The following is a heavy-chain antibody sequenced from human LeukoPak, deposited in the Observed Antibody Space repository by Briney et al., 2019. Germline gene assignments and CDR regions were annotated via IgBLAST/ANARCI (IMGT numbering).Heavy chain of an antibody. CDR1: GYTFTSYG. Sequence: ASVKVSCKASGYTFTSYGISWVRQAPGQGLEWMGWISAYNGNTNYAQKLQGRVTMTPDTSTSTAYMELRSLRSDDTAVYYCASGSYTTDAFDIWGQGTMVTVSS. J-gene: IGHJ3*02. D-gene: IGHD1-26*01. CDR3: ASGSYTTDAFDI. V-gene: IGHV1-18*01. CDR2: ISAYNGNT.